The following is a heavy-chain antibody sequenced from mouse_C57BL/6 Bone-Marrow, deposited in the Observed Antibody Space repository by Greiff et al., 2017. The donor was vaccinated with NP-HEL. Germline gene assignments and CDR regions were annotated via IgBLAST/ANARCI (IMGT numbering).Heavy chain of an antibody. Sequence: VQLQQPGAELVRPGTSVKLSCKASGYTFTSYWMHWVKQRPGQGLEWIGVIDPSDSYTNYNQKLKGQATLTVDTSSRTAYMQLSSLTSEDSAVYYCARVSTMVKGFAYWGQGTLVTVSA. CDR2: IDPSDSYT. CDR1: GYTFTSYW. J-gene: IGHJ3*01. D-gene: IGHD2-2*01. V-gene: IGHV1-59*01. CDR3: ARVSTMVKGFAY.